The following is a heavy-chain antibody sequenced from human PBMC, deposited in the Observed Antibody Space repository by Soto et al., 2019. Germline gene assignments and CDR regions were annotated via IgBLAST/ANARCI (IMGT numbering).Heavy chain of an antibody. V-gene: IGHV4-34*01. Sequence: QVQLQQWGAGLLKPSETLSLTCAVYGGSFSGYYWSWIRQPPGKGLEWIGEINHSGSTNYNPSLKSRVTISVDTSKNQFSLKLSSVTAADTAVYYCAREDKHDYIWGSYRPFDYWGQGTLVTVSS. J-gene: IGHJ4*02. CDR3: AREDKHDYIWGSYRPFDY. CDR1: GGSFSGYY. CDR2: INHSGST. D-gene: IGHD3-16*02.